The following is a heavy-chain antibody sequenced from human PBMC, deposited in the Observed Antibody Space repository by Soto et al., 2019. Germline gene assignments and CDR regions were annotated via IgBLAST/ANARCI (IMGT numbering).Heavy chain of an antibody. CDR3: AVQDYGDYVADYYGMDV. Sequence: GSPVNVSCKASGYTFSDYYINWVRQAPGQGLEWMGYINPNSGDTIFGQKFQGRVTMTRDTSISTAYMEMSRLRSDDTAVYYCAVQDYGDYVADYYGMDVWGQGTTDLVSS. CDR1: GYTFSDYY. CDR2: INPNSGDT. V-gene: IGHV1-2*02. J-gene: IGHJ6*02. D-gene: IGHD4-17*01.